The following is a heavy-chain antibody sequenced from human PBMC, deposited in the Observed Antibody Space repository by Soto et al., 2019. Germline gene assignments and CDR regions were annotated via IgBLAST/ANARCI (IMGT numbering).Heavy chain of an antibody. CDR3: ARDRGSYALDY. V-gene: IGHV1-18*01. D-gene: IGHD1-26*01. J-gene: IGHJ4*02. CDR2: ISAYNGNT. Sequence: QVQLVQSGAEVKKPGASVKVSCKASGYTFTSYGISWVRQAPGQGLEWMGWISAYNGNTNYAQKLQGRVTMTPDTPTSTAYMELRSLRPYDTAVYYCARDRGSYALDYWGQGTLVTVSS. CDR1: GYTFTSYG.